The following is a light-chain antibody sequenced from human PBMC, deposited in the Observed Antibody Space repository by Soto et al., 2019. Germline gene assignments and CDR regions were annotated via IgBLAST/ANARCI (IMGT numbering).Light chain of an antibody. J-gene: IGKJ4*01. V-gene: IGKV4-1*01. Sequence: IVMTQSPDSLAVTLGERATINCKSSQSVLYSSINKNYLTWYQQKPGQPPKLLIYWASTRESGVPDRFSGSGSGTDFTLTISSLQAEDVAVYYCQQYYSTPLTFGGGTKVEIK. CDR2: WAS. CDR3: QQYYSTPLT. CDR1: QSVLYSSINKNY.